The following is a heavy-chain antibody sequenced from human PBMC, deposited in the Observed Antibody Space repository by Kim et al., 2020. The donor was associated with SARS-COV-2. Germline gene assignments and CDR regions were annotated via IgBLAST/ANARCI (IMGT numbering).Heavy chain of an antibody. V-gene: IGHV3-21*01. CDR1: GFTFSSYS. D-gene: IGHD4-17*01. J-gene: IGHJ4*02. Sequence: GGSLRLSCAASGFTFSSYSMNWVRQAPGKGLEWVSSISSSSSYIYYADSVKGRFTISRDNAKNSLYLQMNSLRAEDTAVYYCARDLGIDYGDFSPFDYWGQGTLVPVSS. CDR3: ARDLGIDYGDFSPFDY. CDR2: ISSSSSYI.